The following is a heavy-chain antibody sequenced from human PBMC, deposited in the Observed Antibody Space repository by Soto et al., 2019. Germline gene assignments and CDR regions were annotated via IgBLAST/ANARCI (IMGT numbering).Heavy chain of an antibody. V-gene: IGHV4-34*01. Sequence: QVQLQQWGAGLLKPSETLSLTCAVYGGSFSGYYWSWIRQPPGKGLEWIGEINHSGSTNYNPSLKSRVTISVDTSKNQFSLKLSSVTAADTAVYYCARGLTWYLILWAFDIWGQGTMVTVSS. CDR3: ARGLTWYLILWAFDI. J-gene: IGHJ3*02. CDR2: INHSGST. CDR1: GGSFSGYY. D-gene: IGHD2-15*01.